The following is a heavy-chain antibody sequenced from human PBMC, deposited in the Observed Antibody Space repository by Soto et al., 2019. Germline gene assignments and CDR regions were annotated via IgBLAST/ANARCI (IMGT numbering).Heavy chain of an antibody. CDR3: AKSFSSNWYDYFNS. D-gene: IGHD6-13*01. CDR2: ISGSGSDT. Sequence: EVDLLESGGGLVQPGGSLRLSCVASGFGLIDFAMSWVRQAPGKGLQCVSAISGSGSDTYYADSVKGRFTISRNTSKNTLYLQMNSLRAEDTALYYCAKSFSSNWYDYFNSCGQGSLVTVSS. J-gene: IGHJ4*02. V-gene: IGHV3-23*01. CDR1: GFGLIDFA.